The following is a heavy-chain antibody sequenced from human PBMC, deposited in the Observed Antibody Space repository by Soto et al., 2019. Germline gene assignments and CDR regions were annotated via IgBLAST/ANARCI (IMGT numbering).Heavy chain of an antibody. Sequence: GGSLRLSRAASGFTFSSYSMNWVRQAPGKGLEWVSSISSSSSYIYYADSVKGRFTISRDNAKNSLYLQMNSLRAEDTAVYYCARDRGSNLLSWGSSGWYYGMDVWGQGTTVTVSS. V-gene: IGHV3-21*01. CDR3: ARDRGSNLLSWGSSGWYYGMDV. D-gene: IGHD6-19*01. J-gene: IGHJ6*02. CDR2: ISSSSSYI. CDR1: GFTFSSYS.